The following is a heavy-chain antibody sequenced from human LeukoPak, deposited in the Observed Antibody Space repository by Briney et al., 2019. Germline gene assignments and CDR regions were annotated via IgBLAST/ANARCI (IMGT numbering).Heavy chain of an antibody. J-gene: IGHJ3*02. CDR3: TRGQGIAI. CDR2: ISDSGST. V-gene: IGHV4-34*01. Sequence: SETLSLTCAVYGGSLCGYYWSWIRQPPGKGMEWIGEISDSGSTNYNPSLKSRVTISGDMSKNQFSLNLNSVTAADTAVYYCTRGQGIAIWGQGTMVTVSS. CDR1: GGSLCGYY. D-gene: IGHD6-13*01.